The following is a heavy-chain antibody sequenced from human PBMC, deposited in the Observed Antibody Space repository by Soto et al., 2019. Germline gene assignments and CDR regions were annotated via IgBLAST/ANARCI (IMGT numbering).Heavy chain of an antibody. J-gene: IGHJ4*02. V-gene: IGHV3-23*01. Sequence: EVQLLESGGGLVQPGGSLRLSCAASGFTFSSYAMSWVRQAPGKGRERVSAISGSGGSTFYADSMKDRFPVSRDNSKNTLYLQMNNLRAEDTAVYHCAKGRSYMEIVTLPAARISPDYWGQGTLVTVSS. CDR3: AKGRSYMEIVTLPAARISPDY. CDR2: ISGSGGST. D-gene: IGHD2-2*03. CDR1: GFTFSSYA.